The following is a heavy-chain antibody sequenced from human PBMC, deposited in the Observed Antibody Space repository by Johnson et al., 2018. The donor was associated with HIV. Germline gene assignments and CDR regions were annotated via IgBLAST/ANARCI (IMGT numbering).Heavy chain of an antibody. CDR3: ARTKLELREGAFYI. D-gene: IGHD1-7*01. CDR1: GFAFSDYY. V-gene: IGHV3-7*01. Sequence: EVQLVESGGDLVQPGGSLRLSCAASGFAFSDYYMSLIRQAPGKGLEWVANIKQDGSERYYVDSVEGRFTISRDNAKNSMSLQMNSLRAEDTAVYYCARTKLELREGAFYIWGQGTVVTVSS. CDR2: IKQDGSER. J-gene: IGHJ3*02.